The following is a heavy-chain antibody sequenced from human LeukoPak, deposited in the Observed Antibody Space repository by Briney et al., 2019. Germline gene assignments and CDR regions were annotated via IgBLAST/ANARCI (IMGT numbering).Heavy chain of an antibody. CDR1: GGSISSYY. D-gene: IGHD6-13*01. CDR2: IYYSGST. CDR3: ARGVRDSSSWTTTAFDI. J-gene: IGHJ3*02. Sequence: PSETLSLTCTVSGGSISSYYWSWIRQPPGKGLEWIGYIYYSGSTNYNPSLKSRVTISVDTSKNQFSLKLSSVTAADTAVYYCARGVRDSSSWTTTAFDIWGQGTMVTVSS. V-gene: IGHV4-59*01.